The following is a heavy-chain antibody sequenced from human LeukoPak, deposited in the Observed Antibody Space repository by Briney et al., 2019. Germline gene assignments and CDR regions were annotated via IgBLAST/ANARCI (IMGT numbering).Heavy chain of an antibody. CDR1: GDSVSSKNGA. CDR2: TYYRSKWYN. CDR3: ARDIETTGWHTFDY. V-gene: IGHV6-1*01. D-gene: IGHD6-19*01. Sequence: SQTLSLTCVVSGDSVSSKNGAWNWIRQSPSRGLEWLGRTYYRSKWYNDYAESMEGRMTISQDTSKNQYSLHLNSVTPDDTAVYYCARDIETTGWHTFDYWGHGTLVTVSS. J-gene: IGHJ5*01.